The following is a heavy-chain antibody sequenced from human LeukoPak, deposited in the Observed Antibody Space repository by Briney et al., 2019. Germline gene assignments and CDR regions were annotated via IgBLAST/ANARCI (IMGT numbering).Heavy chain of an antibody. CDR3: ARPDQRGYSYGYSAFDI. CDR2: IYTSGST. J-gene: IGHJ3*02. Sequence: PSETLSRTCIVSGGSISSGSYYWSWIRQPAGKGLEWIGRIYTSGSTNYNPSLKSRVTISVDTSKNQFSLRLSSVTAADTAVYYCARPDQRGYSYGYSAFDIWGQGTMVTVSS. V-gene: IGHV4-61*02. D-gene: IGHD5-18*01. CDR1: GGSISSGSYY.